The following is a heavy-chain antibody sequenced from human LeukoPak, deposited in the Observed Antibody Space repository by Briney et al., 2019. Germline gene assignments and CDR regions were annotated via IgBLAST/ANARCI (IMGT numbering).Heavy chain of an antibody. J-gene: IGHJ4*02. CDR1: GFTVSSNY. CDR3: AREDRDPYSPFDY. CDR2: IYSGGST. Sequence: GGSLRLSCAVSGFTVSSNYMTWVRQAPGKGLEWVSVIYSGGSTYYTDSVKGRFTISRDNSRNTLYLQMNSLRAEDTAVYYCAREDRDPYSPFDYWGQGTLVTVSS. D-gene: IGHD2-15*01. V-gene: IGHV3-53*01.